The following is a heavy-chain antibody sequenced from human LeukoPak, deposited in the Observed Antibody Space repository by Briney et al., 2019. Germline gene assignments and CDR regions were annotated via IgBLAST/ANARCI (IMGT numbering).Heavy chain of an antibody. CDR3: ARHIRLVYYYYYMDV. V-gene: IGHV4-4*07. J-gene: IGHJ6*03. D-gene: IGHD2-8*02. CDR2: IHTTGST. CDR1: GGSISSYY. Sequence: PSETLSLTCTVSGGSISSYYWSWIRQPAGKGLEWIGRIHTTGSTNYNPSLKSRVTMSVDTSKNHFSLKLSSVTAADTAVYYCARHIRLVYYYYYMDVWGKGTTVTISS.